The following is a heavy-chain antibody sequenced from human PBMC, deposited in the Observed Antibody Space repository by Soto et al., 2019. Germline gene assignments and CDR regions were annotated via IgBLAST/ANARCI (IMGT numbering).Heavy chain of an antibody. CDR2: TNDSGGT. D-gene: IGHD2-21*01. CDR3: AKLWRH. CDR1: GESFSGYY. V-gene: IGHV4-34*01. Sequence: QVQLQQWGAGLVRPSETLSLTCAVYGESFSGYYWSWIRQSPGKGLEWIGETNDSGGTNYNPSLKSRVTISLDTSKNHFSLNLTSVTAADTAVYYCAKLWRHWGQGTLVTVSS. J-gene: IGHJ4*02.